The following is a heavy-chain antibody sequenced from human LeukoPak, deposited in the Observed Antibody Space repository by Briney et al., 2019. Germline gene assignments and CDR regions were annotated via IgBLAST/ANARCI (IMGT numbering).Heavy chain of an antibody. V-gene: IGHV4-34*01. J-gene: IGHJ4*02. CDR1: GGSFSGYY. CDR3: ARVGEFLFDY. D-gene: IGHD3-10*01. Sequence: PSETLSLTCAVYGGSFSGYYWSWIRQPPGKGLEWIGEINHSGSTNYNPSLKSRVTISVDTSKNQFSLKLSSVTAADTAVYYCARVGEFLFDYWGQGTLVTVSS. CDR2: INHSGST.